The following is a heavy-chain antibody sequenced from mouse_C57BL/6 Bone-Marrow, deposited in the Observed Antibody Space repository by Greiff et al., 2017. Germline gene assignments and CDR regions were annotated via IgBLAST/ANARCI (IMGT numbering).Heavy chain of an antibody. CDR2: IDPEDGDT. CDR3: TTNYGSSDWYFDV. CDR1: GFNIKDYY. D-gene: IGHD1-1*01. Sequence: VQLKESGAELVRPGASVKLSCTASGFNIKDYYMHWVKQRPEQGLEWIGRIDPEDGDTEYAPKFQGKATMTADTSSNTAYLQPSSLTSDDTAVYYCTTNYGSSDWYFDVWGKGTTVTVSS. V-gene: IGHV14-1*01. J-gene: IGHJ1*03.